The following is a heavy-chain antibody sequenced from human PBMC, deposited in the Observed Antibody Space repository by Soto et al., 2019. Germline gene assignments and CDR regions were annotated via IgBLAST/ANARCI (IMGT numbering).Heavy chain of an antibody. Sequence: EVQLLESGGGLVQPGGSLRLSCAASGFTFSSYAMSWVRQAPGKGLEWVSAISGSGGSTYYADSVKVRFTISRDNSKNTLYLQMNSLRAEDTAVYYCAKEAHYYDSSGYYSYWYFDLWGRGTLVTVSS. V-gene: IGHV3-23*01. D-gene: IGHD3-22*01. CDR3: AKEAHYYDSSGYYSYWYFDL. J-gene: IGHJ2*01. CDR2: ISGSGGST. CDR1: GFTFSSYA.